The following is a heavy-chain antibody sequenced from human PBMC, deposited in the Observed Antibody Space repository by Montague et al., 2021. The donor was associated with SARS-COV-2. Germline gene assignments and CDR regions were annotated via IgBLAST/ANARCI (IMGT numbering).Heavy chain of an antibody. CDR3: ARESSIDEKGMGLDY. CDR2: ISYDGSNK. V-gene: IGHV3-30-3*01. D-gene: IGHD5-24*01. Sequence: SLRLSCAASGFTFSSYGMHWVRQAPGKGLEWATFISYDGSNKYYADSVKGRFTISRDNSKNTLYLQMSSLRAEDTAVYYCARESSIDEKGMGLDYWGQGTLVTVSS. J-gene: IGHJ4*02. CDR1: GFTFSSYG.